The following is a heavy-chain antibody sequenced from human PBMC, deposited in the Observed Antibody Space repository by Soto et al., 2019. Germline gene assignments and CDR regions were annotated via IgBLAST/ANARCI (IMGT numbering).Heavy chain of an antibody. CDR1: GGSISSGGYY. D-gene: IGHD3-10*01. Sequence: QVQLQESGPGLVKPSQTLSLTCTVSGGSISSGGYYWSWIRQHPGKGLEWIGYIYYGGSTDYNPSLRGRVTVSVGTSKKQFSLKLGSVTAADTAVYYCAREGITRVRGLDYWGQGTLVTVSS. J-gene: IGHJ4*02. CDR2: IYYGGST. V-gene: IGHV4-31*03. CDR3: AREGITRVRGLDY.